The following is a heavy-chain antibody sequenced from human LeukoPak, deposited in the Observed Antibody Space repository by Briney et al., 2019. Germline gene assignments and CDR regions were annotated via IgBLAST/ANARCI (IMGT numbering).Heavy chain of an antibody. CDR1: GFTFSSSA. J-gene: IGHJ4*02. Sequence: PGGSLRLSCGASGFTFSSSAMHWVRQGPGKGLEWVAYIAHHGNNKYYADSVKGRFTISRDNAENSLYLQMNSLRAEDTAVYYCARDRGGSYYDFWGQGTLVTVSS. CDR2: IAHHGNNK. CDR3: ARDRGGSYYDF. V-gene: IGHV3-30*02. D-gene: IGHD1-26*01.